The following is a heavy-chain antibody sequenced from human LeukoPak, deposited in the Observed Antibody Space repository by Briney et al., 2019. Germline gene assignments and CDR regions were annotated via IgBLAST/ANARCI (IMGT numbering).Heavy chain of an antibody. CDR3: TTEAYCGGDCYSYYYYYYMDV. Sequence: GGSLRLSCAASGFTFSNALMSGVRQAPGKGLEWVGRIKSKTDGGTTDYAAPVKGRFTISRDDSKNTLYLQMNSLKTEDTAVYYCTTEAYCGGDCYSYYYYYYMDVWGKGTTVTVSS. CDR1: GFTFSNAL. D-gene: IGHD2-21*02. J-gene: IGHJ6*03. CDR2: IKSKTDGGTT. V-gene: IGHV3-15*01.